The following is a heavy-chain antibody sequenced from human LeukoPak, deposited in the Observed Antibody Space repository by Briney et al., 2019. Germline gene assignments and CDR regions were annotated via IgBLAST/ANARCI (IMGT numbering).Heavy chain of an antibody. CDR1: GGTFSSYA. V-gene: IGHV1-69*05. D-gene: IGHD2-2*01. CDR3: ARGYCSSTSCYEGGYFDY. Sequence: GSSVKVSCRASGGTFSSYAISWVRQAPGQGLEWMGRMIPIFGTANYAQKFQGRVTITTDESTSTAYMELSSLRSEDTAVYYCARGYCSSTSCYEGGYFDYWGQGTLVTVSS. CDR2: MIPIFGTA. J-gene: IGHJ4*02.